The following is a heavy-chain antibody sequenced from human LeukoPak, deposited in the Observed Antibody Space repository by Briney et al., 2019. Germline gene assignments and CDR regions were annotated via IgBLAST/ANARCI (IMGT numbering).Heavy chain of an antibody. CDR3: SKGYCSGGSCFSRGNWFDP. Sequence: GGSLRLSCAASGFTFSSYAMTWVRQAPGKGLDWVSAISGSADYTYYADSVKGRFTISRDNAKKTLYLQMNGLRVEDTGIYYCSKGYCSGGSCFSRGNWFDPWGQGTLVTVSS. J-gene: IGHJ5*02. V-gene: IGHV3-23*01. D-gene: IGHD2-15*01. CDR1: GFTFSSYA. CDR2: ISGSADYT.